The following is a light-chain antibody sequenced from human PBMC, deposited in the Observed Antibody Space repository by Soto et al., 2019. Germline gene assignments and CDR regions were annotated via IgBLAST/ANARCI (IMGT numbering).Light chain of an antibody. CDR1: SSDVGGYNY. V-gene: IGLV2-8*01. CDR2: EVN. Sequence: QPVLTQPPSAYGSPGQSVTISCTGTSSDVGGYNYVSWYQQHPGKAPKLMIYEVNKRPSGVPDRFSGSKSGNTASLTVSGLQAEDEADYYCSSYTGSNNYVFGTGTKVTVL. J-gene: IGLJ1*01. CDR3: SSYTGSNNYV.